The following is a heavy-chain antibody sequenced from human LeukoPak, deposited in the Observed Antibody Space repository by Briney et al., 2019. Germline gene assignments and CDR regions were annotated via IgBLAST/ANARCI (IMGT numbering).Heavy chain of an antibody. CDR3: AREWDLPGAYYMDV. J-gene: IGHJ6*03. CDR1: GFNLSLYW. D-gene: IGHD1-26*01. CDR2: LSRDGSNT. Sequence: GGSLRLSCAASGFNLSLYWMHWVRPTPGKGLVWVSRLSRDGSNTVYADSVKGRFTISRDNANKTLYLQMNSLRGDDTAVYYCAREWDLPGAYYMDVWGKGTTVTVSS. V-gene: IGHV3-74*01.